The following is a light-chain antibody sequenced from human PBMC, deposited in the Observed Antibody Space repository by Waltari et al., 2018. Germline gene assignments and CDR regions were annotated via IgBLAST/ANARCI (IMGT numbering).Light chain of an antibody. CDR2: GAS. J-gene: IGKJ1*01. Sequence: DIVMTQSPDSLAVSLGERATINCKSSQSILSGSCKSNCLSWYQQKAGQPPKMVIYGASTRESGVPDRFSGSGSGTDFTLTISTLQAEDVAVYYCHQYYSSPPTFGQGTKVEIK. CDR3: HQYYSSPPT. CDR1: QSILSGSCKSNC. V-gene: IGKV4-1*01.